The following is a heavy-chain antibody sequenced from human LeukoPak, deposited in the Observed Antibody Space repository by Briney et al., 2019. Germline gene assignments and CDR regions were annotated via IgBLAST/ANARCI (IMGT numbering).Heavy chain of an antibody. D-gene: IGHD2-15*01. CDR2: NNGDGSTT. CDR3: ARDPRNVGLAP. J-gene: IGHJ5*02. Sequence: GGSLRLSCVASGFSFSGYWMYWVRQAPGKGLMYISRNNGDGSTTNYADVVKGRFTMSRDNVKNTLYLQMNSLRVEDTAVYYCARDPRNVGLAPWGQGTLVTVSS. CDR1: GFSFSGYW. V-gene: IGHV3-74*01.